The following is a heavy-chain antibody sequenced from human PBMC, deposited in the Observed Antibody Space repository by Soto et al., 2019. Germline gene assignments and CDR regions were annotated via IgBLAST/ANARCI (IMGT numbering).Heavy chain of an antibody. CDR3: ARDLFSWGSGYYYYGMDV. CDR1: GFTVSSNY. Sequence: EVQLVESGGGLIQPGGSLRLSCAASGFTVSSNYMSWVRQAPGKGLEWVSVIYSGGSTYYADSVKGRFTISRDNSKNTLYLQMNSLRAEDTAVYYCARDLFSWGSGYYYYGMDVWGQGTTVTVSS. J-gene: IGHJ6*02. CDR2: IYSGGST. D-gene: IGHD3-22*01. V-gene: IGHV3-53*01.